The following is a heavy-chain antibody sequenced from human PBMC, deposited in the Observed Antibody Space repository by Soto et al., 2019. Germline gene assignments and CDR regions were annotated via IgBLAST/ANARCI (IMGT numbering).Heavy chain of an antibody. CDR3: AREGSYSAYNFAHGIQLWSFDF. Sequence: SETLSLICTVSGGSINTFYWSWVRQPAGKGLEWIGRIFSSGSTSFNPSLESRVAMSVDTSKNHFSLNLSSVTAADMAVYYCAREGSYSAYNFAHGIQLWSFDFWGQGALVTVSS. CDR2: IFSSGST. J-gene: IGHJ4*02. CDR1: GGSINTFY. D-gene: IGHD5-12*01. V-gene: IGHV4-4*07.